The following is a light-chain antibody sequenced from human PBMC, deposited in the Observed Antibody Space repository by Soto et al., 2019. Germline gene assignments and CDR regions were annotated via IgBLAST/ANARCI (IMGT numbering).Light chain of an antibody. Sequence: DIQMTQSPSALSASVGDRVPITCRASQSVTNWLAWYQQKPGKASKVLIYQASNLQSGVPSRFRGSGSGIEFTLTIDSLQPDDFATYYCQQYNPFFPYTFGEGTRLEI. V-gene: IGKV1-5*03. J-gene: IGKJ2*01. CDR2: QAS. CDR3: QQYNPFFPYT. CDR1: QSVTNW.